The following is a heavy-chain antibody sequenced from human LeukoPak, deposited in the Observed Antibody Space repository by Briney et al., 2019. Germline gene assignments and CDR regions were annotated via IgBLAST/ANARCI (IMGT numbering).Heavy chain of an antibody. J-gene: IGHJ4*02. CDR2: IKPDGSET. D-gene: IGHD6-19*01. CDR3: GGFEYEAGLGW. V-gene: IGHV3-7*01. CDR1: GFMFNDYW. Sequence: GGSLRLSCAASGFMFNDYWMMWVRQAPGEGLEWVANIKPDGSETYYMGSLRGRFTISRDNAKNLLYLQMNNLRGEDTAVYYCGGFEYEAGLGWWGQGTLVAVST.